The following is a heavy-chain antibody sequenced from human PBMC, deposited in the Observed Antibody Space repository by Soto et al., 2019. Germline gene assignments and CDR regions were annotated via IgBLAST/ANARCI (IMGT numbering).Heavy chain of an antibody. V-gene: IGHV3-15*01. D-gene: IGHD4-4*01. CDR1: GFTFSNAW. CDR2: IKSKTDGGTT. CDR3: TTPYRRQGNAPGAFDI. J-gene: IGHJ3*02. Sequence: PGGSLRLSCAASGFTFSNAWMSWVRQAPGKGLEWVGRIKSKTDGGTTDYAAPVKGRFTISRDDSKNTLYLQMNSLKTEDTAVYYCTTPYRRQGNAPGAFDIWGQGTTVTVSS.